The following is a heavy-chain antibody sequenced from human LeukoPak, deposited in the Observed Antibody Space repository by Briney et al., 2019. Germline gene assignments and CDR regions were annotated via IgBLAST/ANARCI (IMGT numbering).Heavy chain of an antibody. CDR1: GGSFSGYY. J-gene: IGHJ4*01. CDR3: ARGLVGSGVDY. CDR2: INHSGST. Sequence: SETLSLTCAVYGGSFSGYYWSWIRQPPGKGLEWIGEINHSGSTNYNPSLKSRVTISVDTSKNQFSLKLSSVTAADTAVYYCARGLVGSGVDYWGQGTLVTVSS. D-gene: IGHD3-10*01. V-gene: IGHV4-34*01.